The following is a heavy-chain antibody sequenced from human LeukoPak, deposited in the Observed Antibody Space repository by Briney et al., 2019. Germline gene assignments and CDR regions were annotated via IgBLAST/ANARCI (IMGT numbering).Heavy chain of an antibody. D-gene: IGHD6-13*01. V-gene: IGHV1-8*01. Sequence: ASVKVSCKASGYTLTSYDINWVRQATGQGLEWMGWMNPNSGNAGYAQKFQGRVTMTRNTSISTAYMELGSLRSEDTAVYYCARVDSIAAAGSPHYNWFDPWGQGTLVTVSS. J-gene: IGHJ5*02. CDR2: MNPNSGNA. CDR1: GYTLTSYD. CDR3: ARVDSIAAAGSPHYNWFDP.